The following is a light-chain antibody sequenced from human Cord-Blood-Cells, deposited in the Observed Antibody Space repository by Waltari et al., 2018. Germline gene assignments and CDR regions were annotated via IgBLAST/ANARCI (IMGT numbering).Light chain of an antibody. CDR2: DVS. CDR1: SSDCGDYNY. V-gene: IGLV2-14*03. CDR3: SSYTSSSTLT. Sequence: SALTPPASVSGSPGQAIHIPCTGTSSDCGDYNYFPWYQQHPGKAPKPMIYDVSNRPSGVSNRFSGSKSGNTASLTISGLQAEDEADYYCSSYTSSSTLTFGGGTKLNVL. J-gene: IGLJ3*02.